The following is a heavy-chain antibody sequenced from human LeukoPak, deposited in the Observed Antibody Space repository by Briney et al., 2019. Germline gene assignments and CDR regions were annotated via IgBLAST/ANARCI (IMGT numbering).Heavy chain of an antibody. Sequence: GGSLRLSCAASGFTFSSYAVSWVRQAPGKGLEWVSAISGSGDSTYYADSVKGRFTISRDNSKNTLYLQVNSLRAEDTAVYYCAKDRIAAVGTPYYYYGMDVWGQGTTVTVSS. CDR1: GFTFSSYA. J-gene: IGHJ6*02. D-gene: IGHD6-13*01. V-gene: IGHV3-23*01. CDR3: AKDRIAAVGTPYYYYGMDV. CDR2: ISGSGDST.